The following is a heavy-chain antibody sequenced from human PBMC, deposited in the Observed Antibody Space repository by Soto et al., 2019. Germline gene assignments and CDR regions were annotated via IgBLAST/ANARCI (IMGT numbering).Heavy chain of an antibody. V-gene: IGHV4-4*02. D-gene: IGHD1-26*01. Sequence: QVQLQESGPGLVKPSETLSLTCAVSGGSISISNWWSWVRQTPGKGLEWIGQIHHSGSTNYSPSLTSRVTISVDKSKDRFSLKMNSVTAADTAVYYCARGGYYFYMDVWGKGTTVTVSS. CDR2: IHHSGST. J-gene: IGHJ6*03. CDR1: GGSISISNW. CDR3: ARGGYYFYMDV.